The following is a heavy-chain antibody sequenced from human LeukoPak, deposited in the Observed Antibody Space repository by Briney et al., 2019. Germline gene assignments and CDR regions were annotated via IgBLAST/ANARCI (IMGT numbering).Heavy chain of an antibody. Sequence: SETLSLTCTVSARSISSSSYYWGWVRQPPGKWLEWIGGIYFSGSTYYNPSLTSRVNISGDTSKNQFSLKLSSVTAADKAVYYCAIGMFIAAADPVCSFDPWGQGTLVTVSS. V-gene: IGHV4-39*01. CDR2: IYFSGST. CDR3: AIGMFIAAADPVCSFDP. J-gene: IGHJ5*02. D-gene: IGHD6-13*01. CDR1: ARSISSSSYY.